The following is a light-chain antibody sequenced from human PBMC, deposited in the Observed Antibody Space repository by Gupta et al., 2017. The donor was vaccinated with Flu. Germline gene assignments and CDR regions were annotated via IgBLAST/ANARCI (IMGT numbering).Light chain of an antibody. CDR1: QDISKY. V-gene: IGKV1-27*01. CDR2: AAS. J-gene: IGKJ3*01. Sequence: DIQMTQSPSSLSASVGDRVTIACRASQDISKYLAWYQQKPGKAPELLIYAASTLQSGVPSRFSGSGSGTDFTLTISSRQPEDVATYYCQKENSSPLTFGHGTKVDIK. CDR3: QKENSSPLT.